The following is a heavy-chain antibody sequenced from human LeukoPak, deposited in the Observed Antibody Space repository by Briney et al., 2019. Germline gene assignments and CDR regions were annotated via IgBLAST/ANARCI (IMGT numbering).Heavy chain of an antibody. CDR3: ARESRSGSYYDY. D-gene: IGHD3-10*01. CDR2: IYPNDSDT. J-gene: IGHJ4*02. Sequence: GESLKIPCKGSGYIFTSYWIGWVRQMPGKGLEWMGIIYPNDSDTRYSPSFQGQVTISADKSITTAYLQWSSLKASDTAIYYCARESRSGSYYDYWGQGTLVTVSS. CDR1: GYIFTSYW. V-gene: IGHV5-51*01.